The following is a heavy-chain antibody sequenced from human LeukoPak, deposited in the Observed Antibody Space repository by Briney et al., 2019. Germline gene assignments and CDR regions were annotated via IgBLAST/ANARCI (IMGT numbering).Heavy chain of an antibody. CDR3: ARGSVNSGYRFDY. CDR2: IKQDGSEK. J-gene: IGHJ4*02. D-gene: IGHD3-22*01. Sequence: PGGSLRLSCAASGFIFSRHWMSWVRQAPGKGLEWVANIKQDGSEKYYGDSVKVRFTISRDKAKNSLYLQMNSLKDEDTAVYYCARGSVNSGYRFDYWGQGTLVTVSS. V-gene: IGHV3-7*01. CDR1: GFIFSRHW.